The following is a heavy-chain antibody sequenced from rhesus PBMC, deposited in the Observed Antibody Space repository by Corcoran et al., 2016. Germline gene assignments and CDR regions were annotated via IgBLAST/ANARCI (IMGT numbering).Heavy chain of an antibody. D-gene: IGHD3-28*01. V-gene: IGHV4-169*02. J-gene: IGHJ2*01. CDR3: ASGFGYYYDSAPTGYFDL. Sequence: QLQLQESGPGLVKPSETLFVTCAVSGGSISSSYWSWIRQAPGKGLEWIGYIYGSGSSTNYNPSLKSRVTLSVDTSKTQLSLKLSSVTAADTAVYYCASGFGYYYDSAPTGYFDLWGPGTPITISS. CDR2: IYGSGSST. CDR1: GGSISSSY.